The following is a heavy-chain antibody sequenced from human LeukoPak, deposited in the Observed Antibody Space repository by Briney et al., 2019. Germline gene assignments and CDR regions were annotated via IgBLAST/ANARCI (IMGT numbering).Heavy chain of an antibody. J-gene: IGHJ6*03. Sequence: PGGSLRLSCAASGFTFSSYAMSWVRQAPGKGLEWVSAISGSGGSTYYADSVKGRFTISRDNSKNTLYLQMNSLRAEDTAVYYRAEGPLNGYYYYYMDVWGKGTTVTVSS. V-gene: IGHV3-23*01. CDR3: AEGPLNGYYYYYMDV. CDR1: GFTFSSYA. CDR2: ISGSGGST.